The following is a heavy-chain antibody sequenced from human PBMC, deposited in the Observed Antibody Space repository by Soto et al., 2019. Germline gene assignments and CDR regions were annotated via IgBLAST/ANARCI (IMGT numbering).Heavy chain of an antibody. J-gene: IGHJ3*02. V-gene: IGHV4-34*01. CDR1: GGSFSGYY. Sequence: SETLSLTCAVYGGSFSGYYWSWIRQPPGKGLEWIGEINHSGSTNYNPSLKSRVTISVDTSKNQFSLKLSSVTAADTAVYYCARGSIRAAAGTGIWGQGTMVTVSS. D-gene: IGHD6-13*01. CDR3: ARGSIRAAAGTGI. CDR2: INHSGST.